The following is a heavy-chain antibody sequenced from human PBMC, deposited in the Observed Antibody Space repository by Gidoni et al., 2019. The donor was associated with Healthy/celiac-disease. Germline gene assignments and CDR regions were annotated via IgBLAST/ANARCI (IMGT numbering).Heavy chain of an antibody. Sequence: QVQLQESGPGLVKPSETLSITCTVSGGSISSYYWSWIRQPPGKGLEWIGYIYYGGSTNYNPSLKSRVTISVDTSKNQFSLKLSSVTAADTAVYYCARGGYYGDYVNYFDYWGQGTLVTVSS. D-gene: IGHD4-17*01. CDR2: IYYGGST. J-gene: IGHJ4*02. CDR3: ARGGYYGDYVNYFDY. V-gene: IGHV4-59*01. CDR1: GGSISSYY.